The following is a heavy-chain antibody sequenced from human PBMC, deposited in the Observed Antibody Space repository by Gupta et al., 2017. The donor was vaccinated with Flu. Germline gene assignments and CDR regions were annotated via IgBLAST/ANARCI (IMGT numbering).Heavy chain of an antibody. J-gene: IGHJ3*02. Sequence: QVQLQESGPGLVKPSETLSLTCAVSGYSISSGYYWGWIRQPPGKGLEWIGSIYHSGSTYYNPSLKSRVTISVDTSKNQFSLKLSSVTAADTAVYYCASVKKDSSGYYLFGGDDAFDIWGQGTMVTVSS. CDR1: GYSISSGYY. V-gene: IGHV4-38-2*01. CDR2: IYHSGST. CDR3: ASVKKDSSGYYLFGGDDAFDI. D-gene: IGHD3-22*01.